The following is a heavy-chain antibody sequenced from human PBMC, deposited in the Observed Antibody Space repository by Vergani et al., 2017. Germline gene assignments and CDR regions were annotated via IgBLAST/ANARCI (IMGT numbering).Heavy chain of an antibody. Sequence: QVQLVESGGGVVQPGRSLRLSCAASGFTFSSYAMHWVRQAPGKGLEWVAVISYDGSNKYYADYVKGRFTISRDNSKNKLYLQMNSLRAEDTAVYYCARELDRMMLNDFWRYYYGMDVWGQGTTVTVSS. V-gene: IGHV3-30*01. D-gene: IGHD3-3*01. CDR1: GFTFSSYA. CDR2: ISYDGSNK. CDR3: ARELDRMMLNDFWRYYYGMDV. J-gene: IGHJ6*02.